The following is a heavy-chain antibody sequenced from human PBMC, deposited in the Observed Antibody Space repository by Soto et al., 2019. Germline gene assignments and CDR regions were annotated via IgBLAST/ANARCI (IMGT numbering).Heavy chain of an antibody. CDR1: GFTLSSYA. V-gene: IGHV3-23*01. CDR3: ARAQGPPPDFHFMDV. CDR2: ISGSGGTI. Sequence: EVQFLESGGGLVQPGGSPRLSCAASGFTLSSYAMTWVRQAPGKGLEWVSVISGSGGTIKYADSVKGRFTISRGNSMNTLYLQMNSLRAEDTAVYYCARAQGPPPDFHFMDVWGKGTTVTVSS. J-gene: IGHJ6*03.